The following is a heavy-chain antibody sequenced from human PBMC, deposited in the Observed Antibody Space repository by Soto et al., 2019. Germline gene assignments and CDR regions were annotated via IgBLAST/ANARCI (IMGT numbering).Heavy chain of an antibody. CDR2: IYWDDAK. CDR1: GFSLSTSGVG. D-gene: IGHD2-2*01. Sequence: QITLKESGPTLVNPTQTLTLTCTFSGFSLSTSGVGVGWIRQPPGKALEWLALIYWDDAKHYSPSLKSRLTITKDTSKNQVVLTMTDMDPVDTATYYCAHRGRFCSSTTCYDYWGQGTLVTVSS. V-gene: IGHV2-5*02. CDR3: AHRGRFCSSTTCYDY. J-gene: IGHJ4*02.